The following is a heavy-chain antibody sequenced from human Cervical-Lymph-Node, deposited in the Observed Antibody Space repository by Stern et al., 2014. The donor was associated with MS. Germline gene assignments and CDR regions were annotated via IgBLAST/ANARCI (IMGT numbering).Heavy chain of an antibody. Sequence: QVQLGQPGAEVKQPGSSVKVSCKASGGPFSSYAISWVRQAPGQGLEWMGGIIPLFGTANYAQKVQGTVTITADESTSTAYMELSSLRSEDTAVYYCARWEKQWLSLWDYWGQGTLVTVSS. D-gene: IGHD6-19*01. CDR1: GGPFSSYA. J-gene: IGHJ4*02. V-gene: IGHV1-69*01. CDR3: ARWEKQWLSLWDY. CDR2: IIPLFGTA.